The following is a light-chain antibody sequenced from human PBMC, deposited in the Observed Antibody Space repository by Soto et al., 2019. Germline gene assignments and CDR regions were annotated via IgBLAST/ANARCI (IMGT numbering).Light chain of an antibody. CDR2: DTF. V-gene: IGKV3-11*01. Sequence: EIVLTQSPATLSLSPGERATLSCRASQSVDRFLAWYQQKPGQAPRLLIYDTFNRATGIPARFSGSGSGTDFTLTISSLEPEDFAVYYCQQRYKWPPITFGQGTRLEI. CDR3: QQRYKWPPIT. CDR1: QSVDRF. J-gene: IGKJ5*01.